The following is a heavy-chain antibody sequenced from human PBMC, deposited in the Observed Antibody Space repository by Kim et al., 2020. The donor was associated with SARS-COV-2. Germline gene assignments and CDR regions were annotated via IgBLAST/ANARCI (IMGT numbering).Heavy chain of an antibody. D-gene: IGHD3-22*01. V-gene: IGHV4-39*07. CDR3: ARDPLYYYDSPI. J-gene: IGHJ3*02. Sequence: SETLSLTCTVSGGSISSSSYYWGWIRQPPGKGLEWIGSIYYSGSTYYNPSLKSRVTISVDTSKNQFSLKLSSVTAADTAVYYCARDPLYYYDSPIWGQGTMVTVSS. CDR1: GGSISSSSYY. CDR2: IYYSGST.